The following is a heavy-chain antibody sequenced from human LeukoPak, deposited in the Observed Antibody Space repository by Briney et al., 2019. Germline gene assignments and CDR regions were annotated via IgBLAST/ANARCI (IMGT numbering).Heavy chain of an antibody. Sequence: PSETLSLTCAVCGGSFSGYYWSWIRQPPGKGLEWIGEINHSGSTNYNPSLKSRVTISVDTSKNQFSLKLSSVTAADTAVYYCARGRRLIVVGHYYYYMDVWGKGTTVTVSS. V-gene: IGHV4-34*01. D-gene: IGHD3-22*01. CDR2: INHSGST. J-gene: IGHJ6*03. CDR1: GGSFSGYY. CDR3: ARGRRLIVVGHYYYYMDV.